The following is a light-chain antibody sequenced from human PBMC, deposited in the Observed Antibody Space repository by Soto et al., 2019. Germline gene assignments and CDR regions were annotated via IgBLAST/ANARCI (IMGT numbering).Light chain of an antibody. Sequence: QSVLNQPPSTSGTPGQRVTISCSGSSTNVGVNPVNWYQQFPGTAPRLLIYTNDQRPSGVPGRFSGSKSGTTASLDISGLQSDDEADYYCAAWDDSLYGLVFGGGTKLTVL. CDR2: TND. CDR1: STNVGVNP. CDR3: AAWDDSLYGLV. V-gene: IGLV1-44*01. J-gene: IGLJ2*01.